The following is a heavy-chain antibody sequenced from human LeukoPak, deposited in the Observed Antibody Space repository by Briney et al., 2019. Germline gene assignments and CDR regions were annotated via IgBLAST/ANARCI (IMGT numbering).Heavy chain of an antibody. CDR2: IIPIFGTT. Sequence: ASVKVSCKASGGTFSSYAISWVRQAPGQGLEWMGGIIPIFGTTNYAQKFQGRVTITADESTSTAYMELSSLRSEDTAVYYCARWTRGSYSNAFDIWGQGTMVTVSS. J-gene: IGHJ3*02. V-gene: IGHV1-69*13. CDR3: ARWTRGSYSNAFDI. CDR1: GGTFSSYA. D-gene: IGHD1-26*01.